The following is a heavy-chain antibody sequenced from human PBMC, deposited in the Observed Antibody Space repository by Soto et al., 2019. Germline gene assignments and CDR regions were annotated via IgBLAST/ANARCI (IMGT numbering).Heavy chain of an antibody. D-gene: IGHD2-2*01. CDR1: GFTFSSYG. CDR3: ARDDCSSTSCYYYYMDV. CDR2: IWYDGSNK. Sequence: QVQLVESGGGVVQPGRSLRLSCAASGFTFSSYGMHWVRQAPGKGLECVAVIWYDGSNKYYADSVKGRFTISRDNCKNTVYLQMTRLRAEDKAAYYCARDDCSSTSCYYYYMDVWGKGTTVTVSS. V-gene: IGHV3-33*01. J-gene: IGHJ6*03.